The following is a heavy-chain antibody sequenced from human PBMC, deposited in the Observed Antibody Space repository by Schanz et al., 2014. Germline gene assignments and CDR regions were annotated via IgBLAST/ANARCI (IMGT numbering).Heavy chain of an antibody. Sequence: QDQLVQSGAEVKKPGASVKGSCKASGYTFTSYGITWVRQAPGQGLEWMVWISVYDAHTTYAEKFQGRVTITTDTSTSAAYMELSNVRDDDTAVYYCAKGIPDCSSSSCSGLDAYDVWGQGTMVTVS. CDR1: GYTFTSYG. V-gene: IGHV1-18*01. D-gene: IGHD2-2*01. J-gene: IGHJ3*01. CDR3: AKGIPDCSSSSCSGLDAYDV. CDR2: ISVYDAHT.